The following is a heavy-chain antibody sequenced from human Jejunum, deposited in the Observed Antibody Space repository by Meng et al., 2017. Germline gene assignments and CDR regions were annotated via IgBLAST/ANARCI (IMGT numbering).Heavy chain of an antibody. V-gene: IGHV3-66*02. CDR1: GFTVGTYY. CDR2: LYTGGAT. J-gene: IGHJ5*02. Sequence: GESLKISCAASGFTVGTYYMSWLRQAPGEGLEWVSILYTGGATYYADSVEGRFTISRDNSENTLYLQMNSLRADDTAVYYCARMGGCTYSYWFDPWGQGTLVTVSS. CDR3: ARMGGCTYSYWFDP. D-gene: IGHD1-26*01.